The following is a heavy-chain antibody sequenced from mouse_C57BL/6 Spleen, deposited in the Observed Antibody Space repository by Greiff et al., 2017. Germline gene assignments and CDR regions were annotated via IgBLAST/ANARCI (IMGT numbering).Heavy chain of an antibody. J-gene: IGHJ3*01. CDR1: GYTFTSYW. CDR2: IHPNSGST. V-gene: IGHV1-64*01. D-gene: IGHD2-4*01. CDR3: ASPYDYAWFAY. Sequence: QVQLQQPGAELVKPGASVTLSCKASGYTFTSYWMHWVKQRPGQGLEWIGMIHPNSGSTNYNEKFKSKATLTVDKSSSTAYMQLSSLTSEDSAVYYCASPYDYAWFAYWGQGTLVTVSA.